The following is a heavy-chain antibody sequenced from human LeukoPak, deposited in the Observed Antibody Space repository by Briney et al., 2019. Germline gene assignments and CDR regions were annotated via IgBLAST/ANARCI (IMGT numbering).Heavy chain of an antibody. V-gene: IGHV1-2*02. Sequence: ASVKVSCKASGYTFTGYYMHWVRQAPGQGLEWMGWINPNSGGTNYAQKFQGRVTMTRDTSISTAYMELSRLRYDDTAVYYCARGATGTMVRGVTIRDYYYMDVWGKGTTVTISS. CDR3: ARGATGTMVRGVTIRDYYYMDV. J-gene: IGHJ6*03. CDR2: INPNSGGT. CDR1: GYTFTGYY. D-gene: IGHD3-10*01.